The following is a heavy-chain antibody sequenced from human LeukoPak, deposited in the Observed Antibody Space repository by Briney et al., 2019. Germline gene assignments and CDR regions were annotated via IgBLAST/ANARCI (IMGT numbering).Heavy chain of an antibody. J-gene: IGHJ2*01. CDR3: ARHVLSGYLNYWYLDL. D-gene: IGHD3-3*01. V-gene: IGHV4-39*01. CDR1: GGSISSSSYY. Sequence: SETLSLTCTVSGGSISSSSYYWGWIRQPPGKGLEWIGSIYYSGSTYYNPSLKSRVTISVDTSKNQFSLKLSSVTAADTAVYYCARHVLSGYLNYWYLDLWGRGTLVTVSS. CDR2: IYYSGST.